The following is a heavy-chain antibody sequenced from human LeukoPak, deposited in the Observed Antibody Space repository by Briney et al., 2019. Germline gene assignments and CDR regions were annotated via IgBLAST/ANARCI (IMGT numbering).Heavy chain of an antibody. Sequence: ASVKVSCKVSGYTLTELSMHWVRQAPGKGLEWMGGLDPEDGETIYAQKFQGRVTMTEDTSTDTAYMELSSLRSEDTAVYYCATVTRGYSYGSNYYYYGMDVWGQGTTVTVSS. CDR3: ATVTRGYSYGSNYYYYGMDV. CDR2: LDPEDGET. J-gene: IGHJ6*02. CDR1: GYTLTELS. D-gene: IGHD5-18*01. V-gene: IGHV1-24*01.